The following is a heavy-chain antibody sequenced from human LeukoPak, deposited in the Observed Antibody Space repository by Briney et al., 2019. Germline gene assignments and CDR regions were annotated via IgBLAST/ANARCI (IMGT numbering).Heavy chain of an antibody. CDR1: GFTFSSYA. CDR3: AREPPSYCSGGSCYGY. D-gene: IGHD2-15*01. J-gene: IGHJ4*02. Sequence: PGGSLRLSCAASGFTFSSYAMNWVRQAPGKGLEWVSSISSSSSYIYYADSVKGRFTISRDNAKNSLYLQMNSLRAEDTAVYYCAREPPSYCSGGSCYGYWGQGTLVTVSS. V-gene: IGHV3-21*01. CDR2: ISSSSSYI.